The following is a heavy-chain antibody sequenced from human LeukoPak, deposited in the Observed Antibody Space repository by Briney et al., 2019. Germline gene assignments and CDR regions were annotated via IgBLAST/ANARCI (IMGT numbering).Heavy chain of an antibody. D-gene: IGHD1-26*01. J-gene: IGHJ4*02. CDR3: ARVDGSADY. CDR1: GYTFTNYD. CDR2: VNPKSGYT. V-gene: IGHV1-8*01. Sequence: ASVKVSCKASGYTFTNYDINWVRQATGQGLEWMGWVNPKSGYTGYAQKFQGRVTISRDTSISTAYTELSSLRSEDTAVYYCARVDGSADYWGQGTLVTVSS.